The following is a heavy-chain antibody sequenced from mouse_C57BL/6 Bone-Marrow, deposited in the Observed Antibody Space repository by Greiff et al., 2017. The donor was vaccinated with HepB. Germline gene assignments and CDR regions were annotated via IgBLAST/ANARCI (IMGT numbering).Heavy chain of an antibody. V-gene: IGHV1-69*01. J-gene: IGHJ3*01. CDR2: IDPSDSYT. D-gene: IGHD3-3*01. CDR3: ARERALPDPAWFAY. Sequence: QVQLQQPGAELVMPGASVKLSCKASGYTFTSYWMHWVKQRPGQGLEWIGEIDPSDSYTNYNQKFKGKSTLTVDKSSSTAYMQHSSLTSEDSAVYYCARERALPDPAWFAYWGQGTLVTVSA. CDR1: GYTFTSYW.